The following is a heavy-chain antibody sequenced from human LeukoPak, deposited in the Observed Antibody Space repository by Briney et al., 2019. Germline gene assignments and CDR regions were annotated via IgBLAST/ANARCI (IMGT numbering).Heavy chain of an antibody. D-gene: IGHD6-13*01. CDR2: ISWNSGSI. CDR3: AKAAAAGYFDY. CDR1: GFTFDDYA. V-gene: IGHV3-9*01. J-gene: IGHJ4*02. Sequence: PGRSLRPSCAASGFTFDDYAMHWVRQAPGKGLEWVSGISWNSGSIGYADSVKGRFTISRDNAKNSLYLQMNSLRAEDTALYYCAKAAAAGYFDYWGQGTLVTVSS.